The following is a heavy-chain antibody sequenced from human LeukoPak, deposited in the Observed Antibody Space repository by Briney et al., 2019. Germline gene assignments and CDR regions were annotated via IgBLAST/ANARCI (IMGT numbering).Heavy chain of an antibody. Sequence: SETLSLTCTVSGGSVSSGSYYWSWIRQPPGKGLEWIGYIYYSGSTNYNPSLKSRVTISVDTSKNQFSLKLSSVTAAVTAVYYCARSAYSYATWGQGTLVTVSS. CDR1: GGSVSSGSYY. V-gene: IGHV4-61*01. CDR2: IYYSGST. D-gene: IGHD5-18*01. CDR3: ARSAYSYAT. J-gene: IGHJ5*02.